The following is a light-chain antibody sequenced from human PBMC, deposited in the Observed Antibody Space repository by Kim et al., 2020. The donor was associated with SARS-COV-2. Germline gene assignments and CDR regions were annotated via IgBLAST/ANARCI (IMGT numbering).Light chain of an antibody. Sequence: SSELTQDPAVSVALGQTVRITCQGDSLRRYYASWYQQKPGQAPVLVIYGKNNRPSGIPDRFSGSSSGNTASLTISGAQAEDEADFYCQSRDSGGNVLLGGGTQLTVL. CDR3: QSRDSGGNVL. V-gene: IGLV3-19*01. CDR2: GKN. J-gene: IGLJ2*01. CDR1: SLRRYY.